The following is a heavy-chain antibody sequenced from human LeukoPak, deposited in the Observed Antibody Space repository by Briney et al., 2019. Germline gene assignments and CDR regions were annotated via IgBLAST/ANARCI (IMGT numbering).Heavy chain of an antibody. CDR3: TRHLSGATWFDP. D-gene: IGHD1-26*01. V-gene: IGHV4-39*01. CDR1: GDSISSSGYS. Sequence: SETLSLTCTVSGDSISSSGYSYDWIRQPPGKGLEWIGNIYYIGNTWYNPSLKSRVTMSVDTSKNQFSLRLSSVTAADTAVYYCTRHLSGATWFDPWGQGTQVTVSS. J-gene: IGHJ5*02. CDR2: IYYIGNT.